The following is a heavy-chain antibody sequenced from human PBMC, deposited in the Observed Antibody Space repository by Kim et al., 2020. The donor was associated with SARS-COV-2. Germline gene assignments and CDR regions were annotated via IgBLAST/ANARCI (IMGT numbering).Heavy chain of an antibody. J-gene: IGHJ4*02. D-gene: IGHD4-17*01. Sequence: GGSLRLSCAASGFTFDNFAMHWVRQAPGKGLEWVSGVSWNSGTIGYAASVKGRFTISRDNSKNTLILQMNSLRSEDTALYFCAKKSHDYGGNFDHWGRGTAATVSS. CDR1: GFTFDNFA. CDR3: AKKSHDYGGNFDH. CDR2: VSWNSGTI. V-gene: IGHV3-9*01.